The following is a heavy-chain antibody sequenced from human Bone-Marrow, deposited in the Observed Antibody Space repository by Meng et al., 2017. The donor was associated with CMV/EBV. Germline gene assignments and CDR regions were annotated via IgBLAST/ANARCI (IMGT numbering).Heavy chain of an antibody. J-gene: IGHJ6*02. D-gene: IGHD3-3*01. CDR1: GGSISSGGYY. Sequence: SETLSLTCTVSGGSISSGGYYWSWIRQHPGKGLEWIGYIYYSGSTYYNPSLKSRVTISVDTSKNQFSLKLSSVTAADTAVYYCARGRGNYDFWSGYPYYYGMDVWGQGTTVTVSS. V-gene: IGHV4-31*03. CDR3: ARGRGNYDFWSGYPYYYGMDV. CDR2: IYYSGST.